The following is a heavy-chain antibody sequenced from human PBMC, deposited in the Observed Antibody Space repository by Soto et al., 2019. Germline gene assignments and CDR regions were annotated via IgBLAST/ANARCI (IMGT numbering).Heavy chain of an antibody. CDR1: GYTFTTYQ. CDR2: INPSGGST. J-gene: IGHJ4*02. CDR3: ARGDSSGWYFDY. Sequence: QVQLVQSGAEVKKPGASVKVSCKASGYTFTTYQMHWVRQAPGQGLEWMGTINPSGGSTSYAQRFQVRVTMTRDKSTSTVYVELSSLRSEDTALYYCARGDSSGWYFDYWGQGTLVTVSS. V-gene: IGHV1-46*01. D-gene: IGHD6-19*01.